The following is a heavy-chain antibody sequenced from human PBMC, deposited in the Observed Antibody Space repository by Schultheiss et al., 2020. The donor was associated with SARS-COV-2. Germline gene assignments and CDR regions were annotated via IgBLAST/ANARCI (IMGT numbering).Heavy chain of an antibody. CDR1: GGTFSSYA. J-gene: IGHJ4*02. Sequence: ASVKVSCKASGGTFSSYAISWVRQAPGQGLEWMGIINPSGGSTSYAQKFQGRVTMTRDTSTSTVYMELSSLRSEDTAVYYCARDRGSGWTFDYWGQGTLVTVSS. CDR3: ARDRGSGWTFDY. CDR2: INPSGGST. D-gene: IGHD6-19*01. V-gene: IGHV1-46*01.